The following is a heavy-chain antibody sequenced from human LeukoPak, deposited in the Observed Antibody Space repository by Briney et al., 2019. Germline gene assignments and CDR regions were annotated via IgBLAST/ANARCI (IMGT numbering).Heavy chain of an antibody. J-gene: IGHJ1*01. Sequence: ASVDVSCKASVYTFSGYYLHWVRQAPGQGLERMGWINPNSGGTNYAQRFQGRVTMTRDTSISTAYMELSRLRSDDSAVYYCARAYSGYDFYFQHWGQGTLVTVSS. D-gene: IGHD5-12*01. CDR1: VYTFSGYY. V-gene: IGHV1-2*02. CDR2: INPNSGGT. CDR3: ARAYSGYDFYFQH.